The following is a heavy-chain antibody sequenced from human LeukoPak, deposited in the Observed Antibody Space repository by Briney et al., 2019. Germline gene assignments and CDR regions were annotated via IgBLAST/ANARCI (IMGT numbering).Heavy chain of an antibody. Sequence: ASVKVSCKVSGYTLTELSMHWVRQAPGKGLEWMGGFDPEDGETIYAQKFQGRVTMTEDTSTDTAYMELSSLKSEDTAVYYCATAPGLLWSSLDYWGQGTLVTVSS. CDR1: GYTLTELS. J-gene: IGHJ4*02. V-gene: IGHV1-24*01. CDR2: FDPEDGET. D-gene: IGHD3-10*01. CDR3: ATAPGLLWSSLDY.